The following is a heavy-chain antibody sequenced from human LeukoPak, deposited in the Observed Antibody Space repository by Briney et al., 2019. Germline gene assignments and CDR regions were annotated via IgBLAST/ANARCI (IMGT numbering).Heavy chain of an antibody. D-gene: IGHD3-22*01. CDR2: INPDSGGT. V-gene: IGHV1-2*02. CDR1: GYRFTGYY. Sequence: GASVKVSCKASGYRFTGYYMHWVRQAPGQGLEWMGWINPDSGGTNYAQKFQGRVTTTRDTSISTAYMELSRLRSDDTAVYYCARTNYYDSSGHFDCWGQGTLVTVSS. CDR3: ARTNYYDSSGHFDC. J-gene: IGHJ4*02.